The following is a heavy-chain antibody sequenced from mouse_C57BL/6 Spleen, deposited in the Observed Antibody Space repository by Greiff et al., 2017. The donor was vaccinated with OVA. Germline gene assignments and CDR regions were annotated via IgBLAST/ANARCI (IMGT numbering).Heavy chain of an antibody. V-gene: IGHV5-17*01. J-gene: IGHJ4*01. Sequence: EVKLVESGGGLVKPGGSLKLSCAASGFTFSDYGMHWVRQAPEKGLEWVAYISSGSSTIYYADTVKGRFTISRDNAKNTLFLQMTSLRTEDTAMYYCAGAGYHYYARDYWGQGTSVTVSS. CDR1: GFTFSDYG. CDR3: AGAGYHYYARDY. CDR2: ISSGSSTI.